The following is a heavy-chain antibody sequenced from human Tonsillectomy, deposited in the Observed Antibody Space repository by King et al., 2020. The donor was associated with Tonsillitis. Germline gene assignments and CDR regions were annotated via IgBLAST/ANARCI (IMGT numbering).Heavy chain of an antibody. CDR1: GFDCSNYW. V-gene: IGHV3-7*03. Sequence: ESGGGLVQPGGSLRLSCAASGFDCSNYWMSWVRQAPGQGLEWVANIRQGGNEIYYLDSVEGRLTISRDKAKNSLYLQMTSLRAEDTAMYYCARQITGTTSVFDYWGQGTLVTVSS. J-gene: IGHJ4*02. D-gene: IGHD1-7*01. CDR2: IRQGGNEI. CDR3: ARQITGTTSVFDY.